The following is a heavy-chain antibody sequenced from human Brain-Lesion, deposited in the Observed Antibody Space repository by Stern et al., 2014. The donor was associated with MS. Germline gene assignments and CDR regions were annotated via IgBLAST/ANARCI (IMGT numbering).Heavy chain of an antibody. CDR2: ISWNSDSI. CDR1: GFTFEDYG. J-gene: IGHJ6*02. D-gene: IGHD3-3*01. V-gene: IGHV3-9*01. CDR3: AKGRSPYYYYGMDV. Sequence: EVQLVESGGGLVQPGRSLRLSCAASGFTFEDYGMHWVRQAPGEGLEWVSGISWNSDSIAYSDSVKGRFTISRDNAKHSLYLQMNSLRTEDTALYYCAKGRSPYYYYGMDVWGQGTTVTVSS.